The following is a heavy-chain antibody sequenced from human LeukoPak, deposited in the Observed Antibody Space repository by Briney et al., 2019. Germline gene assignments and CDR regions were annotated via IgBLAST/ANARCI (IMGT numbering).Heavy chain of an antibody. CDR2: INSDGSST. CDR3: ARYSYGSGAIDY. Sequence: GGSLRLSCGASGFTFSSYWMHWVRQAPGKGLVWVSRINSDGSSTRYADSVKGRFTISRDNSKNTLYLQMNSLRAEDTAVYYCARYSYGSGAIDYWGQGTLVTVSS. J-gene: IGHJ4*02. V-gene: IGHV3-74*01. CDR1: GFTFSSYW. D-gene: IGHD5-18*01.